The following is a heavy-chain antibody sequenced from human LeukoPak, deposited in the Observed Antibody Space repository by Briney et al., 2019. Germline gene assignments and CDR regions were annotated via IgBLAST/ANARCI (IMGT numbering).Heavy chain of an antibody. CDR2: INHSGST. CDR1: GGSFSGYY. J-gene: IGHJ6*02. Sequence: SETLSLTCAVYGGSFSGYYWSWIRQPPGKGLEWIGEINHSGSTNYNPSLKSRVTISVDTSKNQFSLKLSSVTAADTAVYYCARAYCGGDCYSDSVYYYYGMDVWGQGTTVTVSS. D-gene: IGHD2-21*02. V-gene: IGHV4-34*01. CDR3: ARAYCGGDCYSDSVYYYYGMDV.